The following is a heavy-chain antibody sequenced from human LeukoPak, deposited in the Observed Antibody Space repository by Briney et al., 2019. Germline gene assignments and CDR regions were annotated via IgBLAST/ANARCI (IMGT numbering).Heavy chain of an antibody. J-gene: IGHJ4*02. V-gene: IGHV3-48*02. Sequence: PGGSLRLSCAASGVTVSSHYMNWVRRAPGKGLEWVSYISSDSRTIYYADSVKGRFTISRDNAKNSLYLQMKSLRDEDTAVYYCARYGSGTSYITNYFDYWGQGTLVTVSS. CDR3: ARYGSGTSYITNYFDY. CDR1: GVTVSSHY. CDR2: ISSDSRTI. D-gene: IGHD3-10*01.